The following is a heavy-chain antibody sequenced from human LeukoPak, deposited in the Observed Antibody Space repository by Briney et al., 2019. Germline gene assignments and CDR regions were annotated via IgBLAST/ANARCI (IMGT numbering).Heavy chain of an antibody. CDR1: GFPFSSHG. V-gene: IGHV3-23*01. D-gene: IGHD5-12*01. CDR3: AKDGAWLRFDD. Sequence: GGTLRLSCAGSGFPFSSHGMDWVRQAPGKGLEWVSGISPGGGPTYYADSVRGRFSISRDDLKNTVYLQMKNLTAEDTAVYYCAKDGAWLRFDDWGQGILVTVSS. CDR2: ISPGGGPT. J-gene: IGHJ4*02.